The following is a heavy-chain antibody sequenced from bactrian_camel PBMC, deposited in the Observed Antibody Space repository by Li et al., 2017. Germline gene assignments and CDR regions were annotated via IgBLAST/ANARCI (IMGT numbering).Heavy chain of an antibody. V-gene: IGHV3S10*01. CDR1: GFTFSNYD. CDR2: IPSDGTI. CDR3: ARQRYSDYVDY. D-gene: IGHD4*01. J-gene: IGHJ4*01. Sequence: EVQLVESGGGLVQPGGSLRLSCAASGFTFSNYDSNWVRQAPGEERELVSSIPSDGTINYASSVQGRFTISQDNAKNTVSLQMDSLKPEDTAVYYCARQRYSDYVDYWGQGTQVTVS.